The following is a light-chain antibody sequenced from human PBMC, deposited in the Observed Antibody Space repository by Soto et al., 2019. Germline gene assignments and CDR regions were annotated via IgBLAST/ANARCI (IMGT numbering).Light chain of an antibody. V-gene: IGKV1-5*03. CDR1: QYMSDW. CDR3: QQYSSYPWT. Sequence: DIQMTQSPSTLSASIGDRVTITCRASQYMSDWLAWYQQKPGKVPKLLISKASYLESGLPLRFSGSGSGREFTLTIISLQPDDFATYYCQQYSSYPWTFGQGTKVEVK. J-gene: IGKJ1*01. CDR2: KAS.